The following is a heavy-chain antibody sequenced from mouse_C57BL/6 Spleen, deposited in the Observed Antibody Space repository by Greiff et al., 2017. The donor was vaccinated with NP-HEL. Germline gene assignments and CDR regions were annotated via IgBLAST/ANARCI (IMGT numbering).Heavy chain of an antibody. CDR3: ADGGY. CDR2: IYPRSGNT. CDR1: GYTFTSYG. V-gene: IGHV1-81*01. Sequence: VKLQESGAELARPGASVKLSCKASGYTFTSYGISWVKQRTGQGLEWIGEIYPRSGNTYYNEKFKGKATLTADKSSSTAYMELRSLTSEDSAVYFCADGGYWGQGTTLTVSS. J-gene: IGHJ2*01.